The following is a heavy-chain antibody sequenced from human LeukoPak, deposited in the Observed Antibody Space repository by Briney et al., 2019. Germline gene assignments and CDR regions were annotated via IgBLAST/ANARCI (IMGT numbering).Heavy chain of an antibody. Sequence: GGSLRLSCAVSGFSVSDTYMTWVRQAPGKGLEWVSVIYYGGGTFYADSVKGRFTISRDNSKNILYLQMKSLRAEDTDVYYCARAGGLRIAVAPIDCWGQGTQVTVSS. J-gene: IGHJ4*02. CDR3: ARAGGLRIAVAPIDC. CDR2: IYYGGGT. V-gene: IGHV3-53*01. D-gene: IGHD6-19*01. CDR1: GFSVSDTY.